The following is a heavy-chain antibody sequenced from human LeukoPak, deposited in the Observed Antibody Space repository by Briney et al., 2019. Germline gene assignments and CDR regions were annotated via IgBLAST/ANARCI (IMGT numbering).Heavy chain of an antibody. CDR1: GGSISSGNYY. CDR3: ARHQYFVPHFDS. D-gene: IGHD2/OR15-2a*01. J-gene: IGHJ4*02. V-gene: IGHV4-39*01. CDR2: IHYNGST. Sequence: SETLSLTCTVSGGSISSGNYYWSWIRQHPGKGLEWIGYIHYNGSTYYNPSLRSRVTISIDTSKNQFSLKLSSVTAADTAVYFCARHQYFVPHFDSWGQETLVTVSS.